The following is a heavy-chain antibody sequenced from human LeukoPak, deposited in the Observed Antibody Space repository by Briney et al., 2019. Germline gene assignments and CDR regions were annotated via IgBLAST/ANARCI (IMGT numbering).Heavy chain of an antibody. J-gene: IGHJ4*02. Sequence: ASVKVSSKASGGTFSSYAISWVRQAPGQGLEWMGGIIPIFGTANYAQKFQGRVTITADESTSTAYMELSSLRSEDTAVYYCARDNHYDILTGPLPLDYWGQGTLVTVSS. CDR3: ARDNHYDILTGPLPLDY. D-gene: IGHD3-9*01. V-gene: IGHV1-69*13. CDR2: IIPIFGTA. CDR1: GGTFSSYA.